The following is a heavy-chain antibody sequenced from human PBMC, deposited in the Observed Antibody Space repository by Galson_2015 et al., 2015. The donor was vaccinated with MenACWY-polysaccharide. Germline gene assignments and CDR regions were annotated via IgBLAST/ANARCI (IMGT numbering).Heavy chain of an antibody. D-gene: IGHD5-12*01. J-gene: IGHJ3*02. CDR3: ARDNMVAGAVDI. Sequence: SLRLSCAASGFTFSYYNIDWVRQAPGKGLEWVSYISSTSSAIYYADSVKGRFTISRDNAKNSLYLQMNSLRDEDTAIYYCARDNMVAGAVDIWGQGTMVAVSS. CDR2: ISSTSSAI. CDR1: GFTFSYYN. V-gene: IGHV3-48*02.